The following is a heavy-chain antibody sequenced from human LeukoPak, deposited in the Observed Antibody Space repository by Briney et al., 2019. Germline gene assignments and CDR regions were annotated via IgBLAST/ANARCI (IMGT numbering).Heavy chain of an antibody. J-gene: IGHJ4*02. D-gene: IGHD3-10*01. Sequence: SETLSLTCTVSGVSISSGSYSWSWIRQPAGRGLEWIGRIYSTGSTNYNPSLKSRVTISVDTSKNQFSLKLSSVTAADTAVYYCARDVGYYYGSGTYDYWGQGTLVTVSS. CDR1: GVSISSGSYS. CDR2: IYSTGST. CDR3: ARDVGYYYGSGTYDY. V-gene: IGHV4-61*02.